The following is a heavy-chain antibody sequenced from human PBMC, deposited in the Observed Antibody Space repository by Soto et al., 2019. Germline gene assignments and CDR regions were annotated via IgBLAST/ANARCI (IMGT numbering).Heavy chain of an antibody. Sequence: QITLKESGPALVKPTQTLTLTCTFSGFSLTTSGVGVGWLRQPPGKAPEWLALISWDDDKRCSPSLKTRLTITKDTSKNQVVLTMANMDPVDTATYYCARFTTISEKWLDSWGHGTQVTVSS. V-gene: IGHV2-5*02. CDR3: ARFTTISEKWLDS. J-gene: IGHJ5*01. CDR1: GFSLTTSGVG. CDR2: ISWDDDK. D-gene: IGHD3-22*01.